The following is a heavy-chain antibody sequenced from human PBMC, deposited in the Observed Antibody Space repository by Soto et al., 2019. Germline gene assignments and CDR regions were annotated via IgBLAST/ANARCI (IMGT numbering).Heavy chain of an antibody. CDR2: IYYSGST. J-gene: IGHJ4*02. CDR1: GGSISSYY. Sequence: PSETLSLTCTVSGGSISSYYWSWIRQPPGKGLEWIGYIYYSGSTNYNPSLKSRVTISVDTSKNQFSLKLSSVTAADTAVYYCARARITIFGVVPGDPYSFDYWGQGTLVTVSS. V-gene: IGHV4-59*01. D-gene: IGHD3-3*01. CDR3: ARARITIFGVVPGDPYSFDY.